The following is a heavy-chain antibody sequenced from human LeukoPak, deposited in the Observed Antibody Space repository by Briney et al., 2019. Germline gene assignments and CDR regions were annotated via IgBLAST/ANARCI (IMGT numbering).Heavy chain of an antibody. J-gene: IGHJ3*02. CDR2: ISGSGGST. D-gene: IGHD3-10*01. CDR1: GFTFDDYA. V-gene: IGHV3-23*01. CDR3: AAGITDDAFDI. Sequence: PGRSLRLSCAASGFTFDDYAMSWVRQAPGKGLEWVSAISGSGGSTYYADSVKGRFTISRDNSKNTLYLQMNSLRAEDTAVYYCAAGITDDAFDIWGQGTMVTVSS.